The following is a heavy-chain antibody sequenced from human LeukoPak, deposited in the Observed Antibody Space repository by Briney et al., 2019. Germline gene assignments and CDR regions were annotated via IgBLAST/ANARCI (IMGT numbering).Heavy chain of an antibody. CDR1: GFTFSNYE. D-gene: IGHD2-15*01. Sequence: GGSLRLSCAASGFTFSNYEMNWVRQAPGKGLEWVSYISSSGTTIYYAERRFTISRDNAKDSLYLLMNSLRAEDTAIYYCARGYCSGGSCYGGDYWGQGTLVTVSS. J-gene: IGHJ4*02. CDR2: ISSSGTTI. V-gene: IGHV3-48*03. CDR3: ARGYCSGGSCYGGDY.